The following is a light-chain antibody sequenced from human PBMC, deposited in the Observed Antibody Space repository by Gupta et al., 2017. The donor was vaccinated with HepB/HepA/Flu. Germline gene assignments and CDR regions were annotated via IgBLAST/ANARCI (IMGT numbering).Light chain of an antibody. Sequence: DIQMTQSPSTLSASVGDRVTITCRASQSISTWLAWYQHKPGKAPKLLIHKASSLKSGVPSRFSGSGSGTEFTLTISSLQPDDSATYYCQQYDTLGTFGRGTKVEIK. J-gene: IGKJ1*01. V-gene: IGKV1-5*03. CDR2: KAS. CDR3: QQYDTLGT. CDR1: QSISTW.